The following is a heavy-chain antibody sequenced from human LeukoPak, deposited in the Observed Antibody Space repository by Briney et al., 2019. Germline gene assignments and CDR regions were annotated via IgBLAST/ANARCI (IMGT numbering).Heavy chain of an antibody. V-gene: IGHV3-7*01. Sequence: GGSLRLSCAASGFTFSSYWMSWVRQAPGKGLEWVANIKQDGSEKYYVDSVKGRYTISRDNAKNSLYLQLNSLRAEDTAVYYCARSPYTSGWYGVGYWGQGTLVTVSS. CDR2: IKQDGSEK. CDR3: ARSPYTSGWYGVGY. CDR1: GFTFSSYW. D-gene: IGHD6-19*01. J-gene: IGHJ4*02.